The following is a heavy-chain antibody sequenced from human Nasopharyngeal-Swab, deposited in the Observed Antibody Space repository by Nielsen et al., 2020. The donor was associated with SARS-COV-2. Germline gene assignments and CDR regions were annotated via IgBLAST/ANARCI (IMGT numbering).Heavy chain of an antibody. V-gene: IGHV2-70*04. Sequence: SGPTLVKPTQTRTLTCTFSGFSLGTSGMRVSWIRQPPGKALEWLARIDWDDDKFYSTSLKTRLTISKDTSKNRVVLTMTNMDPVDTATYYCARVDVDTSMTHWGQGTLVTVSS. CDR2: IDWDDDK. CDR1: GFSLGTSGMR. CDR3: ARVDVDTSMTH. D-gene: IGHD5-18*01. J-gene: IGHJ4*02.